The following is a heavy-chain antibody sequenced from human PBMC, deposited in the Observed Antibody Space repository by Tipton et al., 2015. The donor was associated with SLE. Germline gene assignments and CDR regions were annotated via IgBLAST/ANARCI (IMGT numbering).Heavy chain of an antibody. V-gene: IGHV4-61*09. CDR1: GGSISSGSYY. CDR2: IYTSGST. J-gene: IGHJ6*02. Sequence: TLSLTCTVSGGSISSGSYYWSWIRQPAGKGLEWIGHIYTSGSTNYDPSLKSRVTISVDTSKNQFSLKLSSVTAADTAVYYCARVTYSGSFYYYYGMDVWGQGTTVTVSS. D-gene: IGHD1-26*01. CDR3: ARVTYSGSFYYYYGMDV.